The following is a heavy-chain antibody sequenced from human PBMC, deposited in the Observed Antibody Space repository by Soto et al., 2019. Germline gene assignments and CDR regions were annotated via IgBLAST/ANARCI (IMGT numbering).Heavy chain of an antibody. J-gene: IGHJ6*02. CDR3: ARDRVVLPFLEWLLYHSGMDV. Sequence: ASVKVSCKASGYTFTSYYMHWVRQAPGQGLEWMGIINPSGGSTSYAQKFQGRVTMTRDTSTSTVYMELSSLRSEDTAVYYCARDRVVLPFLEWLLYHSGMDVWGQGTTVTVS. D-gene: IGHD3-3*01. V-gene: IGHV1-46*01. CDR1: GYTFTSYY. CDR2: INPSGGST.